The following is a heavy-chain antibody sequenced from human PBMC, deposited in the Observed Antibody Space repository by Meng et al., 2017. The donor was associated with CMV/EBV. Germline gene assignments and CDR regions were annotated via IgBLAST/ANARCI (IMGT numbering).Heavy chain of an antibody. D-gene: IGHD2-8*01. CDR3: TGDSVSHPNLDY. J-gene: IGHJ4*02. CDR1: GFIVNYNC. Sequence: EVPLVGGGGGLGQPGGSLILCCDASGFIVNYNCMCLVPPAPRKGVEWVCIIYRGDGTYYVASVKGRFTVSRDNSKNTMYLLMNILGVEDTAVYYCTGDSVSHPNLDYWGQGTLVTVSS. CDR2: IYRGDGT. V-gene: IGHV3-66*01.